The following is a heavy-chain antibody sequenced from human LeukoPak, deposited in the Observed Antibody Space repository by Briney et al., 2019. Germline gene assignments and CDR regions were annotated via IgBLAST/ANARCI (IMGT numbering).Heavy chain of an antibody. Sequence: SETLSLTCTVSGGSIRSYYWSWIRQPPGKGLEWIGCIYYSGSTNYNPSLKSRVTISVDTSRNQFSLNVSSVTAADTAVYYCARVLPYSSGWGVDHWGQGTLVTVSS. CDR2: IYYSGST. CDR1: GGSIRSYY. J-gene: IGHJ4*02. V-gene: IGHV4-59*01. CDR3: ARVLPYSSGWGVDH. D-gene: IGHD6-19*01.